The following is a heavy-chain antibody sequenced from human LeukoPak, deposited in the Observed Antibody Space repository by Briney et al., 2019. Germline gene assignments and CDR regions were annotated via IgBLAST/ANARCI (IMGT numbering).Heavy chain of an antibody. CDR3: ATFEYSSSSRDY. D-gene: IGHD6-6*01. J-gene: IGHJ4*02. CDR2: IWYDGSNK. CDR1: GFTFSSYG. V-gene: IGHV3-33*01. Sequence: GRSLRLSCAASGFTFSSYGMHWVRQAPGKGLEWVAVIWYDGSNKYYADSVKGRFTISRDNSKNTLYLLMNSLRAEDTAVYYCATFEYSSSSRDYWGQGTLVTVSS.